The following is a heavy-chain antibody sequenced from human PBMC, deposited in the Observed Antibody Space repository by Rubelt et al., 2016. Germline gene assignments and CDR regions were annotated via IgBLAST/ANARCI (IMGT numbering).Heavy chain of an antibody. CDR2: MNPNTGNT. CDR3: ATEIVGATNVFLAA. Sequence: QVQLVQSGAEVKTPGASVKVSCKASGYTFTNYGVSWVRQAPGQGLEWMGWMNPNTGNTGYAQKLQGRVTMTSNISISTAYLYLSSLRTEETAVYYWATEIVGATNVFLAAWGQGTLVTVSS. V-gene: IGHV1-8*02. J-gene: IGHJ5*02. CDR1: GYTFTNYG. D-gene: IGHD1-26*01.